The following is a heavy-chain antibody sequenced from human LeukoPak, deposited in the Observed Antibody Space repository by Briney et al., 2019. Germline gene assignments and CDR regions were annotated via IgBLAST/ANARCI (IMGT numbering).Heavy chain of an antibody. CDR2: IYYSGST. D-gene: IGHD3-3*01. CDR1: GGSISSYY. V-gene: IGHV4-59*12. CDR3: ARDRPARFLEWLPDAFDI. J-gene: IGHJ3*02. Sequence: SGTLSLTCTVSGGSISSYYWSWIRQPPGKGLEWIGYIYYSGSTNYNPSLKSRVTISVDTSKNQFSLKLSSVTAADTAVYYCARDRPARFLEWLPDAFDIWGQGTMVTVSS.